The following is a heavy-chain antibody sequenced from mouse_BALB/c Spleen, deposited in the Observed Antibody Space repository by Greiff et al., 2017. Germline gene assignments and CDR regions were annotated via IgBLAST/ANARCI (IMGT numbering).Heavy chain of an antibody. D-gene: IGHD1-1*01. J-gene: IGHJ4*01. CDR2: IYPGSGST. V-gene: IGHV1-81*01. CDR3: ARRGGSSHYAMDY. CDR1: GYTFTDYV. Sequence: QVQLQQSGPELVKPGASVKMSCKASGYTFTDYVISWVKQRTGQGLEWIGEIYPGSGSTYYNEKFKGKATLTADKSSNTAYMQLSSLTSEDSAVYFCARRGGSSHYAMDYWGQGTSVTVSS.